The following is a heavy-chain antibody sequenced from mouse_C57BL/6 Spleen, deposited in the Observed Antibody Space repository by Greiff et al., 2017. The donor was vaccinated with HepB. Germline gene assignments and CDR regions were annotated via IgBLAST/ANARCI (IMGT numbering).Heavy chain of an antibody. V-gene: IGHV1-82*01. J-gene: IGHJ1*03. CDR1: GYAFSSSL. D-gene: IGHD1-1*01. CDR2: IYPGDGDT. CDR3: ARGPYYYGSRNWYFDV. Sequence: QVQLKQSGPELVKPGASVKISCKASGYAFSSSLMNWVKQRPGKGLEWIGRIYPGDGDTNYNGKFKGKATLTADKSSSTAYMQLSSLTSEDSAVYFCARGPYYYGSRNWYFDVWGTGTTVTVSS.